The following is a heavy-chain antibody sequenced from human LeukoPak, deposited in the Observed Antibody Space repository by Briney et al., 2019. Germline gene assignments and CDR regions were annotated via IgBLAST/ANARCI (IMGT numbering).Heavy chain of an antibody. D-gene: IGHD5-12*01. CDR3: AKYATGYAPNFDY. CDR1: GFTFETYA. V-gene: IGHV3-23*01. J-gene: IGHJ4*02. Sequence: GGSLRLSCAGSGFTFETYAMTWVRQAPGKGLELVSVIGPSGAVTHNAESVKGRFTISRDNSKNTLYLQMNSMRVEDTAIYFCAKYATGYAPNFDYWGQGTLVTVSS. CDR2: IGPSGAVT.